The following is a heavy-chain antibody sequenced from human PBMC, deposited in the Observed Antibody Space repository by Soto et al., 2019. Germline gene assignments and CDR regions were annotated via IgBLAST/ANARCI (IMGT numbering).Heavy chain of an antibody. D-gene: IGHD1-26*01. J-gene: IGHJ4*02. CDR2: ISYDGSNK. Sequence: QVQLVESGGDVVQPGRSLRLSCAASGFTFSSYGMHWVRQAPGKGLEWVAVISYDGSNKYYADSVKGRFTISRDNSKNTLYLQMNSLRAEDTAVYYCAKASLGGSYVTYTYWGQGTLVTVSS. CDR3: AKASLGGSYVTYTY. V-gene: IGHV3-30*18. CDR1: GFTFSSYG.